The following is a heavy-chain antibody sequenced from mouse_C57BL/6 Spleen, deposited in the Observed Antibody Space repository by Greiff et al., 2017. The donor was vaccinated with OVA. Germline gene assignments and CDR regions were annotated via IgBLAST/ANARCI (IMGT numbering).Heavy chain of an antibody. CDR3: ARGGSTMVTTYYFDD. J-gene: IGHJ2*01. CDR1: GYTFTSYW. CDR2: IDPSDSET. Sequence: QVQLQQPGAELVRPGSSVKLSCKASGYTFTSYWMHWVKQRPIQGLEWIGNIDPSDSETHYNQKFKDKATLTVDKSSSPAYLQLSSLTSEDSAVYYCARGGSTMVTTYYFDDWGQGTTLTVSS. D-gene: IGHD2-1*01. V-gene: IGHV1-52*01.